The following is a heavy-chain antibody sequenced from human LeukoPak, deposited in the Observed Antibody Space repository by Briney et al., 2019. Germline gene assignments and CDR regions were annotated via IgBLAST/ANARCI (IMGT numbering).Heavy chain of an antibody. Sequence: GGSLRLSCAASGFTFSNYAMTWVRQAPGKGLEWVSAISDSGVSTYYADSVKGRFTISRDNSKNTLFLRMNSLRAEDTAVYYCAKDGRIQWLAEYYFDYWGQGTLVTVSS. CDR2: ISDSGVST. D-gene: IGHD6-19*01. CDR3: AKDGRIQWLAEYYFDY. J-gene: IGHJ4*02. CDR1: GFTFSNYA. V-gene: IGHV3-23*01.